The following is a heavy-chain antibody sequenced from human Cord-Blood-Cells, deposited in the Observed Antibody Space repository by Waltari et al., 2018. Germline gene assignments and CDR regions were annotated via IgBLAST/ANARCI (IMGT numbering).Heavy chain of an antibody. CDR1: GFSLSTSGMC. Sequence: QVTLRESGPALVKPTQTLTLTCTFSGFSLSTSGMCVSWFRKPPGKALEWLALIDGDDDKYYSTSLKTRLTISKDTSKNQVVLTMTNMDPVDTATYYCARIPQYSSSWFFDYWGQGTLVTVSS. CDR2: IDGDDDK. V-gene: IGHV2-70*01. CDR3: ARIPQYSSSWFFDY. J-gene: IGHJ4*02. D-gene: IGHD6-13*01.